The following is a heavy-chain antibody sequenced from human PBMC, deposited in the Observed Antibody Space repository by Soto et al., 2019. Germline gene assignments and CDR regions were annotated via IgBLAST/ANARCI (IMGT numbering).Heavy chain of an antibody. CDR1: GGSISSYY. CDR2: IYYSGST. V-gene: IGHV4-59*01. J-gene: IGHJ4*02. CDR3: ASSRGYCSSTSCYRFDY. D-gene: IGHD2-2*01. Sequence: QVQLQESGPGLVKPSETLSLTCTVSGGSISSYYWSWIRQPPGKGLEWIGYIYYSGSTNYNPSLKSRVTISVDTSKNQFSLKLSSVTAADTAVYYCASSRGYCSSTSCYRFDYWGQGTLVTVSS.